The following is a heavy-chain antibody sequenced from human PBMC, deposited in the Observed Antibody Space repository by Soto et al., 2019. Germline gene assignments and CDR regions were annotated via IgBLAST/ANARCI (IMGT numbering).Heavy chain of an antibody. V-gene: IGHV1-69*13. CDR1: GGTFSSYA. CDR2: IIPIFGTA. D-gene: IGHD3-16*01. J-gene: IGHJ6*02. CDR3: ARDGGFRDREFYYGMDV. Sequence: SVKVSCKASGGTFSSYAISWVRQAPGQGLEWMGGIIPIFGTANYAQKFQGRVTITADESTSTAYMELSSLRSEDTAVYYCARDGGFRDREFYYGMDVWGQGNTVTVSS.